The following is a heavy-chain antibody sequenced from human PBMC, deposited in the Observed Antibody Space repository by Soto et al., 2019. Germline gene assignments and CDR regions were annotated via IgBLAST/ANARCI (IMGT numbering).Heavy chain of an antibody. CDR1: GGSISSYY. Sequence: TLSLTCTVSGGSISSYYWSWIRQPPGKGLEWIGYMYYSGSTDYNPSLKSRVTISIDASKNLFSLKLSSVTAADTAVYYCARGIVGHYYMDVWGKGTTVTVSS. CDR2: MYYSGST. D-gene: IGHD1-26*01. CDR3: ARGIVGHYYMDV. V-gene: IGHV4-59*08. J-gene: IGHJ6*03.